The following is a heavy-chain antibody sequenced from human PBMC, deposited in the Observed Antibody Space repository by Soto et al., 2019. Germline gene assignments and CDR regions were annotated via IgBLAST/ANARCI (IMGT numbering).Heavy chain of an antibody. D-gene: IGHD3-16*02. CDR3: ARVLYDYVWGSYRGHDAFDI. V-gene: IGHV2-26*01. CDR1: GFSLSNARMG. Sequence: QVTLKESGPVLVKPTETLTLTCTVSGFSLSNARMGVSWIRQPPGKALEWLAHIFSNDEKSYSTSLKSRLTISKDTSKSQVVLTMTNMDPVDTATYYCARVLYDYVWGSYRGHDAFDIWGQGTMVTVSS. CDR2: IFSNDEK. J-gene: IGHJ3*02.